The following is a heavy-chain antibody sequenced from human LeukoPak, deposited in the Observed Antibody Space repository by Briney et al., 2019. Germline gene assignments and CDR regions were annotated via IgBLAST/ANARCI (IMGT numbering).Heavy chain of an antibody. J-gene: IGHJ5*02. Sequence: PSETLSLTCTVSGGSISSYYWNWIRQPAGKGLEWIGRIYATGRTNYNTSLKSRVTMSADTSKNQLSLSLTSVTAADTAVYYCARGRPLVTITTVDLYGFDPWGQGTLVTVSS. CDR3: ARGRPLVTITTVDLYGFDP. CDR1: GGSISSYY. CDR2: IYATGRT. D-gene: IGHD5-12*01. V-gene: IGHV4-4*07.